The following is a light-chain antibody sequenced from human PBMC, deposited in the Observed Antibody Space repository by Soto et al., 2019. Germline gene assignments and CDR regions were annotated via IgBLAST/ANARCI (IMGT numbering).Light chain of an antibody. CDR3: QQRSIWIT. CDR1: QSVSSC. Sequence: DIVLNQSACTLSLTPEERATLSCRASQSVSSCLAWYQQKPRHAHRLLIYDAYNRATGIPTRISGRGSGTDFTLIISSLEPDDSAVYYRQQRSIWITFGQGTRLEIK. V-gene: IGKV3-11*01. CDR2: DAY. J-gene: IGKJ5*01.